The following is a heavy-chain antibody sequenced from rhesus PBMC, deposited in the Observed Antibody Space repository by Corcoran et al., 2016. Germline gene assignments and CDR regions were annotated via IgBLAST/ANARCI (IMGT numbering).Heavy chain of an antibody. CDR1: GGSLSSSHY. Sequence: QVQLQESGPGLVKPSETLSPTCAVSGGSLSSSHYWTWIRQPPGKTLEWIGYISYSGNTNYNPSLKSRVTISRDTSKSQFSLNLNFLTAADTAVYYCVREQNWGCVDYWGQGVLVTVSS. J-gene: IGHJ4*01. V-gene: IGHV4-122*02. CDR2: ISYSGNT. CDR3: VREQNWGCVDY. D-gene: IGHD5-42*01.